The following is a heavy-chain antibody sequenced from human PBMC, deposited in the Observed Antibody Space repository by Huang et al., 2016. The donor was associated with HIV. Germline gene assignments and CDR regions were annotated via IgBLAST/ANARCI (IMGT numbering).Heavy chain of an antibody. Sequence: SGSYYWAWLRQSPGRGLKWIGSFHHNGNVYYHPSLKSRVTIAVGSSNSQLSLTMTSVTTADSAIYYCARQWGRLTGVLNWFPYYYDYWGQGVRVTVPS. V-gene: IGHV4-39*01. J-gene: IGHJ4*02. CDR3: ARQWGRLTGVLNWFPYYYDY. D-gene: IGHD3-10*01. CDR1: SGSYY. CDR2: FHHNGNV.